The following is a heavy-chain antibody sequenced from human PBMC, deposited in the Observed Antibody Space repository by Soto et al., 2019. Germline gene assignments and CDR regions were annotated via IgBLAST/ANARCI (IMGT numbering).Heavy chain of an antibody. Sequence: SETLSLTCAVYGGSFSGYYWSWIRQPPGKGLEGIGEINHSGSTNYNPSLKSRVTISVDTSKNQFSLKLSSVAAADSVVYYCARAWQQRSYYYYYMDVWGKGTTVTVSS. J-gene: IGHJ6*03. CDR2: INHSGST. V-gene: IGHV4-34*01. D-gene: IGHD6-13*01. CDR1: GGSFSGYY. CDR3: ARAWQQRSYYYYYMDV.